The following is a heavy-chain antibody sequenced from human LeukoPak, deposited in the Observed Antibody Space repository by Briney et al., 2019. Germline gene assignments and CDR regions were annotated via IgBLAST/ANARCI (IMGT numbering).Heavy chain of an antibody. J-gene: IGHJ5*02. D-gene: IGHD6-6*01. CDR2: IYWNDDK. V-gene: IGHV2-5*01. CDR3: AHIYDPYSSSSPVWFVP. CDR1: GFSLSTSGVG. Sequence: ESGPTLVNPTQTLTLTCTFSGFSLSTSGVGVGWIRQPPGKALEWLALIYWNDDKRYSPSLKSRLTITKDTSKNQVVLTMTNMDPVDTATYYCAHIYDPYSSSSPVWFVPWGQGTLVTVSS.